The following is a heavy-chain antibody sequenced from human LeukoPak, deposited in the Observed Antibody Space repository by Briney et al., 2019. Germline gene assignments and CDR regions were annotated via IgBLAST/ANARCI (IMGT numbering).Heavy chain of an antibody. CDR1: GFTFTSYG. D-gene: IGHD6-13*01. Sequence: PGRSLRLSCAASGFTFTSYGMHWVRQAPGKGLEWVAVIWYDGSNKFYADSMKGRFTISRDNSKSMLYLQMNSLRAEDTAVYYCASALDSLDRSSCLDYWGQGTQVTVS. CDR2: IWYDGSNK. V-gene: IGHV3-33*01. J-gene: IGHJ4*02. CDR3: ASALDSLDRSSCLDY.